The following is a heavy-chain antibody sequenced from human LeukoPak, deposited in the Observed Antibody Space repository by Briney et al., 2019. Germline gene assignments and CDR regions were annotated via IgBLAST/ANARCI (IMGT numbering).Heavy chain of an antibody. Sequence: SETLSLTCTVSVGSISSYYWSWIRQPPGKGLEWIGYIYYSGSTNYNPSLKSRVTISVDTSKNQFSLKLSSVTAADTAVYYCARTGSGSYYIDYWGQGTLVTVSS. V-gene: IGHV4-59*01. D-gene: IGHD3-10*01. CDR2: IYYSGST. CDR3: ARTGSGSYYIDY. J-gene: IGHJ4*02. CDR1: VGSISSYY.